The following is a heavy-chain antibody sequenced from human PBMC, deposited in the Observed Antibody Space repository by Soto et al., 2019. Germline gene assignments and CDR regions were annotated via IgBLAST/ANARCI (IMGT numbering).Heavy chain of an antibody. D-gene: IGHD6-19*01. CDR3: GRLGSSSGWEPNWFDP. Sequence: QVELQESGPGLVKPSETLSLTCTVSGGSISSYYWSWIRQPPGKGLEWIGYIYYSGSTNYNPSLKSRVTISVDTSKNQFSLKLSSVTAADTAVYYCGRLGSSSGWEPNWFDPWGQGTLVTVSS. J-gene: IGHJ5*02. CDR2: IYYSGST. V-gene: IGHV4-59*08. CDR1: GGSISSYY.